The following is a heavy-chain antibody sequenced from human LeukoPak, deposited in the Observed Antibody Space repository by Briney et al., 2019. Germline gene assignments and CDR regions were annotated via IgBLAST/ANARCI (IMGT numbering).Heavy chain of an antibody. Sequence: PGGSLRLSCATSGFTFSGYEMNWVRQAPGKGPEWVSSISSSSSYIYYADSVKGRFTVSRDNAKNSLYLQMNSLRAEDTAVYYCAREEGTDCGGDCYSGYWGQGTLVTVSS. D-gene: IGHD2-21*02. V-gene: IGHV3-21*01. J-gene: IGHJ4*02. CDR2: ISSSSSYI. CDR1: GFTFSGYE. CDR3: AREEGTDCGGDCYSGY.